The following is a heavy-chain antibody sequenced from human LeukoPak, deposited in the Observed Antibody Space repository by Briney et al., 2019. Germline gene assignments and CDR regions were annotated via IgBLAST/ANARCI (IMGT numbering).Heavy chain of an antibody. CDR3: ARGGCSGGSCYSGLTIY. V-gene: IGHV4-39*07. J-gene: IGHJ4*02. Sequence: SETLSLTCTVSGGSISSGGYYWSWIRQPPGKGLEWIGEINHSGSTNYNPSLKSRVTISVDTSKNQFSLKLSSVTAADTAVYYCARGGCSGGSCYSGLTIYWGQGTLVTVSS. D-gene: IGHD2-15*01. CDR2: INHSGST. CDR1: GGSISSGGYY.